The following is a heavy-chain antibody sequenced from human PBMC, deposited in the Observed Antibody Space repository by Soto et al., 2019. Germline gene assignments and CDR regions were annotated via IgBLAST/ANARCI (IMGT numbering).Heavy chain of an antibody. CDR3: ARDPHHYDILTGYPTKYYYYGMDV. J-gene: IGHJ6*02. D-gene: IGHD3-9*01. V-gene: IGHV1-69*13. Sequence: SVKVSCKASGGTFSSYAISWVRQAPGQGLEWMGGIIPIFGTANYAQKFQGRVTITADESTSTAYMELSSLRSEDTAVYYCARDPHHYDILTGYPTKYYYYGMDVWGQGTTVTVSS. CDR2: IIPIFGTA. CDR1: GGTFSSYA.